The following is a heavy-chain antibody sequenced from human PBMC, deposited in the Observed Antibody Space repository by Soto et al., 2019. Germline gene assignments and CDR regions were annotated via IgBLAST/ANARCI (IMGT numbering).Heavy chain of an antibody. CDR2: ISSSTNSDYI. V-gene: IGHV3-21*01. CDR3: ATTTGDY. D-gene: IGHD5-12*01. CDR1: GFTLSSYS. Sequence: EGHLSLSCAAAGFTLSSYSTNLVRQAPGKGMEWVSSISSSTNSDYIYYVDSVKGRFTISRDNAKNSLYLQMDSLRAEDTAVYYCATTTGDYWGQGTLVTVSS. J-gene: IGHJ4*02.